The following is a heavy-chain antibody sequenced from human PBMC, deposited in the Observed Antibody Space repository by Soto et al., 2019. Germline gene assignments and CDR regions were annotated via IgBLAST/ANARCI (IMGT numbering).Heavy chain of an antibody. J-gene: IGHJ4*02. CDR3: AKGGYSYGYGFDY. V-gene: IGHV3-23*01. Sequence: GGSLRLSCAASGFTFSSYAMSWVRQAPGKGLEWVSAISGSGGSTYYADSVKGRFTISRDSSKNTLYLQMNSLRAEDTAVYYCAKGGYSYGYGFDYWGQGTLVTVSS. D-gene: IGHD5-18*01. CDR2: ISGSGGST. CDR1: GFTFSSYA.